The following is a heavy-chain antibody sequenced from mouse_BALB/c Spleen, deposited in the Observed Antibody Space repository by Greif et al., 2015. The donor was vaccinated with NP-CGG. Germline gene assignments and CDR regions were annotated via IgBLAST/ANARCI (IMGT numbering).Heavy chain of an antibody. CDR3: ASNYGSRNCFDY. CDR2: ILPGSGST. D-gene: IGHD1-1*01. V-gene: IGHV1-9*01. J-gene: IGHJ2*01. Sequence: VKLQHSGAELMKPGASVKISCKATGYTFSSYWIEWVKQRPGHGLEWIGEILPGSGSTNYNEKFKGKATFTADTSSNTAYMQLSSLTSEDSAVYYCASNYGSRNCFDYWGQGTTLTVSS. CDR1: GYTFSSYW.